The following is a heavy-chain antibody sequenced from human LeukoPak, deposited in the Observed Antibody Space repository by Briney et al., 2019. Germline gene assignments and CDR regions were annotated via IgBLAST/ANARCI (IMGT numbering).Heavy chain of an antibody. J-gene: IGHJ4*02. CDR1: GFTFSSFA. CDR2: FDGNGPNT. V-gene: IGHV3-23*01. CDR3: AKPRTTGLGWAQFDY. D-gene: IGHD2-8*02. Sequence: GSLRLSCAASGFTFSSFAMTWVRQAPGKGLEWVSGFDGNGPNTYYADSVKGRWTISRDNSRNTLYLEMNSLRPEDTAIYYCAKPRTTGLGWAQFDYWGQGSLVTVSS.